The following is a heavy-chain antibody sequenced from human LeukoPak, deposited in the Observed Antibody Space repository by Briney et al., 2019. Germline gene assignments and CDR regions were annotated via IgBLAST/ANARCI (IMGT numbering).Heavy chain of an antibody. J-gene: IGHJ4*02. D-gene: IGHD5-18*01. Sequence: GASVKVSCKASGYTFTGHYIHWVRQAPGQGLEWMGWIKPDSGATNYAQKYQGRVTMTRNTYISTAHMELNRLTSDDTAVYYCARPEYRYGYILDYWGQGTLVTVSS. CDR2: IKPDSGAT. CDR1: GYTFTGHY. CDR3: ARPEYRYGYILDY. V-gene: IGHV1-2*02.